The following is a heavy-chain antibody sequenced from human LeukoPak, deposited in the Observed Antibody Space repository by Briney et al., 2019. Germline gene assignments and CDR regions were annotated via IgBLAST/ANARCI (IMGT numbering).Heavy chain of an antibody. D-gene: IGHD6-13*01. J-gene: IGHJ3*02. CDR2: IYSGGST. CDR3: ACSLRVPPDAFDI. V-gene: IGHV3-53*01. CDR1: GFTVSSNY. Sequence: GGSLRLSCAASGFTVSSNYMSWVRQAPGKGLEWVSVIYSGGSTYYADSVKGRFTISRDNSKNTLYLQMNSLRAEDTAVYYCACSLRVPPDAFDIWGQASMVTVSS.